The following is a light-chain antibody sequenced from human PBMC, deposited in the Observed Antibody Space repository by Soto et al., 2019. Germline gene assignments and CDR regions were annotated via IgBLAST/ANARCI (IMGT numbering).Light chain of an antibody. J-gene: IGLJ1*01. CDR3: QSYDSSLSGYV. CDR2: ANT. CDR1: SSNIGATYD. V-gene: IGLV1-40*01. Sequence: QCVLTQPPSVSGAPGQRVTISCTWSSSNIGATYDVHWYQQFPGTAPKLLIYANTNRPSGVPDRFSGSKSGTSASLAITGLQAEDEADYYCQSYDSSLSGYVFGTGTKVTVL.